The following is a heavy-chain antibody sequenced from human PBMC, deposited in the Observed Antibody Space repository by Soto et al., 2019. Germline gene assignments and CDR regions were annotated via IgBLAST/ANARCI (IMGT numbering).Heavy chain of an antibody. V-gene: IGHV3-30*18. J-gene: IGHJ6*02. CDR2: MSYDGSK. CDR1: GFTFSSYG. CDR3: AKDFTPWFGDYFYYYYGMDV. Sequence: QVQLVESGGGVVQPGRSLRLSCAAAGFTFSSYGMHWVRQAPGTGLEWVAVMSYDGSKYYADTVNGRFTISRDNSKNTLYLQINSLRPEDTAVYYCAKDFTPWFGDYFYYYYGMDVWGQGTTVTVSS. D-gene: IGHD4-17*01.